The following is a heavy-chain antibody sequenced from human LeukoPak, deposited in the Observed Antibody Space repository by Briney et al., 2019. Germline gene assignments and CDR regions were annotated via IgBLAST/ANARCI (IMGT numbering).Heavy chain of an antibody. D-gene: IGHD4/OR15-4a*01. Sequence: SETLSLTCTVSGGSISGYYCNWIRQAPGKGLEWIGYIYYSATTNYNPSLKSRVTISVDTSKNQFSLKLTSVTAADTAVYYCAGAATSDRASDVWGQGTMVTVSS. CDR3: AGAATSDRASDV. J-gene: IGHJ3*01. V-gene: IGHV4-59*08. CDR1: GGSISGYY. CDR2: IYYSATT.